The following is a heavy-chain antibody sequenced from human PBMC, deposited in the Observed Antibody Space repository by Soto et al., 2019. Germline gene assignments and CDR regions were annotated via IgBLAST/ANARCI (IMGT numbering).Heavy chain of an antibody. V-gene: IGHV3-11*01. Sequence: XGSLILSCAASGFTFSDYYMSWIRQAPGKGLEWVSYISGGGGSTIQYADSVKGRFTISRDNAKNSLYLQMNSLRVADTAVYYCTRVRGYYDSSGFDYWGQGTPVTVSS. J-gene: IGHJ4*02. CDR1: GFTFSDYY. CDR2: ISGGGGSTI. CDR3: TRVRGYYDSSGFDY. D-gene: IGHD3-22*01.